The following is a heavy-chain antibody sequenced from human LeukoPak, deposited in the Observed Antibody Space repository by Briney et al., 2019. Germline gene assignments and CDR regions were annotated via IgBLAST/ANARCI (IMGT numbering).Heavy chain of an antibody. D-gene: IGHD6-19*01. CDR2: ISSSSSYI. CDR3: ARDLGVAVAGTGWEDY. CDR1: GFTFSSYS. Sequence: PGGSLRLSCAASGFTFSSYSMNWVRQAPGKGLEWVSSISSSSSYIYYADSVKGRSTISRDNAKNSLYLQMNSLRAEDTAVYYCARDLGVAVAGTGWEDYWGQGTLVTVSS. J-gene: IGHJ4*02. V-gene: IGHV3-21*01.